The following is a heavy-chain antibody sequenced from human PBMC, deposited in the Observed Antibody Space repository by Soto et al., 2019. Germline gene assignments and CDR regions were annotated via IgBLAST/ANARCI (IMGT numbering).Heavy chain of an antibody. Sequence: SETLSLTCTVSGDSISSGGYYWSWIRQHPGKGLEWIGYIYYSGSTYYNPSLESRVTISVDTSKNQFSLKLSSVTAADTAVYYCAREPTLYGDHRYFDLWGRGTLVTVSS. CDR1: GDSISSGGYY. V-gene: IGHV4-30-4*08. J-gene: IGHJ2*01. CDR3: AREPTLYGDHRYFDL. CDR2: IYYSGST. D-gene: IGHD4-17*01.